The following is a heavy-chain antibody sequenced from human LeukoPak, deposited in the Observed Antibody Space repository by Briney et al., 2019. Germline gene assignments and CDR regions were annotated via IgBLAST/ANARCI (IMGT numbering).Heavy chain of an antibody. J-gene: IGHJ4*02. Sequence: GGSLRLSCAASGFTFSSYVMSWVRQAPGKGLEWVSGISGSGGTTNYADSVKGRFTISRDNSKNTLYLQMNSLRAEDTAVYYCAKPLVAVVDYFDYWGQGTLVTVSS. D-gene: IGHD6-19*01. V-gene: IGHV3-23*01. CDR3: AKPLVAVVDYFDY. CDR2: ISGSGGTT. CDR1: GFTFSSYV.